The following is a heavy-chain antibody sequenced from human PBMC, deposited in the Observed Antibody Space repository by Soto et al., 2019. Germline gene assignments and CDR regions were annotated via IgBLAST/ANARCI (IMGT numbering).Heavy chain of an antibody. D-gene: IGHD3-10*01. V-gene: IGHV1-2*04. J-gene: IGHJ3*02. CDR3: ARDRSPITMVRGVINGAFDI. CDR2: INPNSGGT. Sequence: GASVKVSCKASGYTFTGYYMHWVRQPPGQGLEWMGWINPNSGGTNYAQKFQGWVTMTRDTSISTAYMELSRLRSDDTAVYYCARDRSPITMVRGVINGAFDIWGQGTMVTVSS. CDR1: GYTFTGYY.